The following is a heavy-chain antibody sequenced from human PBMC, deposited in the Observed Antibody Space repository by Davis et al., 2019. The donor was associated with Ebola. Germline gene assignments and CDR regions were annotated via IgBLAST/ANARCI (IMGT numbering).Heavy chain of an antibody. CDR2: IYYSGDT. CDR1: GGSFSDYY. D-gene: IGHD1-26*01. V-gene: IGHV4-34*01. J-gene: IGHJ5*02. CDR3: ARGVGARADWFDP. Sequence: SETLSLTCAVYGGSFSDYYWSWIRQPPGKGLEWIASIYYSGDTYYNPSLKSRVTISVDTSNNHFSLKLSSVTAADTAVYYCARGVGARADWFDPWGQGTLVTVSS.